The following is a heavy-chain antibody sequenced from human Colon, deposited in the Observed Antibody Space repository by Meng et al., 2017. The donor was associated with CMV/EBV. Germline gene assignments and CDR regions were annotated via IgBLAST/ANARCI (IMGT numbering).Heavy chain of an antibody. Sequence: ITVKEYGPPLVIPTQTLPLTCTFSWFSLNTYGVGGGWFRQPPGKAPGWLALIYWDDDKRYRSSLGNRLTLTHDASKNQVVLTMIDMDPVDTATYYCAHKSLPAAFFDYWSQGTLVTVSS. CDR3: AHKSLPAAFFDY. D-gene: IGHD2-2*01. J-gene: IGHJ4*02. V-gene: IGHV2-5*02. CDR1: WFSLNTYGVG. CDR2: IYWDDDK.